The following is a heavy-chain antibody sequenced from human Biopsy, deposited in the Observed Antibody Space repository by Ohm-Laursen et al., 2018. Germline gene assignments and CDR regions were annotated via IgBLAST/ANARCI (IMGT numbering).Heavy chain of an antibody. CDR1: GGTFSSFG. V-gene: IGHV1-69*13. CDR2: INSMFGTT. Sequence: SVKVSCKASGGTFSSFGISWVRQVPGQGLEWMGEINSMFGTTNYAQTFQGRVTITADESTSTAYMEVSSLRSEDTAVYYCAKRGVERGRPLAYWGQGTLVTVSS. J-gene: IGHJ4*02. CDR3: AKRGVERGRPLAY. D-gene: IGHD1-1*01.